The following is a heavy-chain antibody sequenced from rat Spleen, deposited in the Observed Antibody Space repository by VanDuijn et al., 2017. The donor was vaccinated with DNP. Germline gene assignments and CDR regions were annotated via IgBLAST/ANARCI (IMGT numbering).Heavy chain of an antibody. V-gene: IGHV5-31*01. D-gene: IGHD1-4*01. CDR1: GFTFNNYW. CDR3: TRHGPGYNYFDY. Sequence: EVHLVESGGDLVQPGRSLKLSCVASGFTFNNYWMTWIRQVPGKGLEWVASISPSGGSTYYRDSVKGRFTVFRDNAKSTLYLQMNSLRSEDMATYYCTRHGPGYNYFDYWGQGVMVTVSS. J-gene: IGHJ2*01. CDR2: ISPSGGST.